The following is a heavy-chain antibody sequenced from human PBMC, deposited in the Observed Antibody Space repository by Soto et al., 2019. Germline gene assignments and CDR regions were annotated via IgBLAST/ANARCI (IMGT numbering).Heavy chain of an antibody. V-gene: IGHV1-18*01. D-gene: IGHD5-18*01. Sequence: QVHLVQSGSDVEKPGASVKVSCKASGYSFTSYGIGWVRQVPGQGPEWMGWISPYNGRTNYAQSVQGRVVMTTDISTNTVYLELRSLRSDDSAIYYCGRCRTDSYAMDVWGQGTTVTVSS. J-gene: IGHJ6*02. CDR2: ISPYNGRT. CDR3: GRCRTDSYAMDV. CDR1: GYSFTSYG.